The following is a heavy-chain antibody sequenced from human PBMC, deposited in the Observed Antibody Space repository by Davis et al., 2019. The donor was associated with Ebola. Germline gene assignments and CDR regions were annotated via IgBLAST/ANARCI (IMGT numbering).Heavy chain of an antibody. J-gene: IGHJ2*01. CDR1: GGSFSGYY. CDR2: IYYNGDA. V-gene: IGHV4-59*01. CDR3: ARGRRPPNWNFDL. Sequence: SETLSLTCVVYGGSFSGYYWSWIRQPPGRGLDYIGYIYYNGDADYNPSLNSRVTFSLDTSENQFSLKLSSVTAADTAVYYCARGRRPPNWNFDLWGRGTLVIVSS.